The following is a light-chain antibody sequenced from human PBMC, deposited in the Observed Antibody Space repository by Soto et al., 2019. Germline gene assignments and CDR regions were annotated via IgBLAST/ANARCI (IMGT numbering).Light chain of an antibody. Sequence: DVVATQSPLSLAVTLGQPASISCRSTQSLVSPDGNTYLNWFHQRPGQSPRRLIYKVSNRDSGNQDRFSGHVSGNYFTMKISRVEAEDVGVYYFMQGSHWPPTFGGGTKVEIK. J-gene: IGKJ4*01. CDR2: KVS. CDR3: MQGSHWPPT. CDR1: QSLVSPDGNTY. V-gene: IGKV2-30*01.